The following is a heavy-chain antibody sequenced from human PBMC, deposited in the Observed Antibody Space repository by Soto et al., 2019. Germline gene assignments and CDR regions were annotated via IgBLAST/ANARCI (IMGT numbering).Heavy chain of an antibody. D-gene: IGHD6-19*01. CDR2: ISYDGSSK. CDR1: GFSFRTYG. CDR3: AGGWNYFDY. Sequence: GGSLRLSCAASGFSFRTYGMHWVRQAPGKGLEWVALISYDGSSKYYADSVKGRLTIYRDNSKNTLYLQLNSLRAEDTAVYYCAGGWNYFDYWGQGTLVTVSS. J-gene: IGHJ4*02. V-gene: IGHV3-30*03.